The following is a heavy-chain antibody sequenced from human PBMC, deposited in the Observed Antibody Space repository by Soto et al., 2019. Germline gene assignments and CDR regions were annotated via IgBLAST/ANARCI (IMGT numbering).Heavy chain of an antibody. D-gene: IGHD6-19*01. Sequence: QVHLVESGGGVVQPGRSLRVSCAASGFIFSNYAMHWVRQAPGKGLEWVAVVSYDGSNQFYAESVKGRFTISRDNAKNTLYLQMNGLRAEDTAVYYCARVLNGQWYFDYWGRGTQVTVSS. V-gene: IGHV3-30-3*01. CDR2: VSYDGSNQ. J-gene: IGHJ4*02. CDR1: GFIFSNYA. CDR3: ARVLNGQWYFDY.